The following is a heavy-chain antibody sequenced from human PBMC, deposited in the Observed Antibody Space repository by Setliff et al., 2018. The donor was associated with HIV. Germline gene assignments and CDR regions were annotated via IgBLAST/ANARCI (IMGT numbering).Heavy chain of an antibody. CDR3: ARSLREYSYGSPDY. J-gene: IGHJ4*02. CDR2: INAGTGNT. V-gene: IGHV1-3*01. Sequence: GASVKVSCKASGYRFTGFAIHWVRQAPGQRFGWMGWINAGTGNTKYSQKFQDRVTISRDIHANTAYMELSSLRSEDTAIYYCARSLREYSYGSPDYWGPGTLVTVSS. CDR1: GYRFTGFA. D-gene: IGHD5-18*01.